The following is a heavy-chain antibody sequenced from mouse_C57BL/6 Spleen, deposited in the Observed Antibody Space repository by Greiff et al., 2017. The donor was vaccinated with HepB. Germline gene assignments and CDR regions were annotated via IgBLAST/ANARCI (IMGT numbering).Heavy chain of an antibody. CDR3: ARNVITTVVATSYYFDY. V-gene: IGHV2-9-1*01. D-gene: IGHD1-1*01. CDR1: GFSLTSYA. J-gene: IGHJ2*01. CDR2: IWTGGGT. Sequence: QVQLKESGPGLVAPSQSLSITCTVSGFSLTSYAISWVRQPPGKGLEWLGVIWTGGGTNYNSALKSRLSISKDNSKSQVFLKMKSLQTDDTARYYCARNVITTVVATSYYFDYWGQGTTLTVSS.